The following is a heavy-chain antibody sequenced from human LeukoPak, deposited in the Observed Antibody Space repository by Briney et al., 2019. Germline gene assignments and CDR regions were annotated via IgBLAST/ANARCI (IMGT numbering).Heavy chain of an antibody. Sequence: GGSLRLSCAASGFTFSSYEMNWVRQAPGGGLEWVSYISSNGNSLYYADSVKGRFTISRDNAKNSLYLQMNSLRAEDTAVYYCAKVGQQLADSWGQGTLVTVS. CDR2: ISSNGNSL. CDR3: AKVGQQLADS. V-gene: IGHV3-48*03. J-gene: IGHJ4*02. CDR1: GFTFSSYE. D-gene: IGHD6-13*01.